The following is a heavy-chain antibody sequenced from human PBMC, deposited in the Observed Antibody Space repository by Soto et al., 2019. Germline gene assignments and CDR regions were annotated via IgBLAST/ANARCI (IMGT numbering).Heavy chain of an antibody. CDR1: GFTFSRYS. J-gene: IGHJ4*02. Sequence: LGGSLRLSCAASGFTFSRYSMNWVRQAPGKGLEWVPSISSTTNYIYYADSMKGRFTVSRDNAKNSVYLDMNSLSAEDTAVYYCARESEDLTSNFDYWGQGTLVTVSS. CDR3: ARESEDLTSNFDY. CDR2: ISSTTNYI. V-gene: IGHV3-21*01.